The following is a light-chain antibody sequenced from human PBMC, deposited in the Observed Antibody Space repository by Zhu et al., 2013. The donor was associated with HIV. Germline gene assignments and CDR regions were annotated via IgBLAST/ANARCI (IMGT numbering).Light chain of an antibody. CDR1: QGISTA. J-gene: IGKJ4*01. CDR2: DAS. CDR3: QQFNNYPLT. Sequence: AIQLTQSPSSLSASLGDRVTFTCRASQGISTALAWYQQKPGKAPELLIYDASILESGVPSRFSGSGSGTDFTLTISSLQSEDFATYYCQQFNNYPLTFGGGTKVEIK. V-gene: IGKV1D-13*01.